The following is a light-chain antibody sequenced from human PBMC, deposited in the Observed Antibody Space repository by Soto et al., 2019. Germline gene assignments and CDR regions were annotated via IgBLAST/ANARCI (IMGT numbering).Light chain of an antibody. Sequence: EIVLTQSPGALSLSPGEKATLSCRASQSVSSNFLAWYQQKPGQAPRLLIYGASSRATGIPDRFSGSGSGTEFSLTISRLEPEDFAVYYCQHHSNWLRTFGGGTKVDIK. CDR1: QSVSSNF. CDR2: GAS. V-gene: IGKV3D-20*02. CDR3: QHHSNWLRT. J-gene: IGKJ4*01.